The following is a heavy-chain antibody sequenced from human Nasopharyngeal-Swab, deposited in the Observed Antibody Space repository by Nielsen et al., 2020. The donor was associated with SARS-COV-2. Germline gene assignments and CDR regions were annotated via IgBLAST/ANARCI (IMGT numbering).Heavy chain of an antibody. V-gene: IGHV4-39*01. Sequence: SETLSLTCTVSGDSIAYSTFYWGWIRKPPGKGLEWIGNIYYNGNTYQNPSLKSRLTISVDKSKNQFSLQLSSVTAADTAVYYCVRSSSWYYFDFWGQGMQVTVSS. CDR3: VRSSSWYYFDF. D-gene: IGHD6-13*01. J-gene: IGHJ4*02. CDR1: GDSIAYSTFY. CDR2: IYYNGNT.